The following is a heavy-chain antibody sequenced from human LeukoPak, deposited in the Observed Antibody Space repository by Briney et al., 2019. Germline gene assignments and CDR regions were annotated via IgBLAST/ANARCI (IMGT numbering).Heavy chain of an antibody. Sequence: ASVKVSCKASGYTFTGYYMHWVRQAPGQGLEWMGWINPNSGGTNYAQKFQGRVTMTRDTSISTAYMELSRLRSEDTAVYYCARGRARSGYCTNGVCDQRDNWFDPWGQGTLVTVSS. CDR1: GYTFTGYY. V-gene: IGHV1-2*02. CDR3: ARGRARSGYCTNGVCDQRDNWFDP. D-gene: IGHD2-8*01. CDR2: INPNSGGT. J-gene: IGHJ5*02.